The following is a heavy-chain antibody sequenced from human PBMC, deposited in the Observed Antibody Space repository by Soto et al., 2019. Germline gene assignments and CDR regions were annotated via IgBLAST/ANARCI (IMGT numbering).Heavy chain of an antibody. J-gene: IGHJ4*02. CDR2: INAGKGDT. CDR3: ARNILGGTTDY. V-gene: IGHV1-3*01. D-gene: IGHD1-7*01. Sequence: ASVKVSCKASGYTFTNHAIHWVRQAPGQGLEWMGWINAGKGDTKYPQRFQGRVTITGDTSASTAYMELSSLRSEDTAVYYCARNILGGTTDYWGPGTLVTVS. CDR1: GYTFTNHA.